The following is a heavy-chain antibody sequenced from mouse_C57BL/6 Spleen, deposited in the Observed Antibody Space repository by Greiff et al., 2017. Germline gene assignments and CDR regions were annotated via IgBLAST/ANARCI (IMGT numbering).Heavy chain of an antibody. Sequence: QVQLQQSGAELVRPGASVKLSCKASGYTFTNYLMEWVKQRPGQGLEWIGEINPACGGTNYNEKFKGKSTLTVDKSSSTAYMQLSSLTSEDSAVYFCARDDYSDFGYWGQGTTLSVSS. J-gene: IGHJ2*01. CDR1: GYTFTNYL. CDR2: INPACGGT. D-gene: IGHD2-13*01. V-gene: IGHV1-54*01. CDR3: ARDDYSDFGY.